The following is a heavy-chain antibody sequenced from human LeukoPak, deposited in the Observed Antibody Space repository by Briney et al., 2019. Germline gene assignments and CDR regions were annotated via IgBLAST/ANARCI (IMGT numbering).Heavy chain of an antibody. V-gene: IGHV3-23*01. D-gene: IGHD1-26*01. CDR1: GFTFSSYA. CDR3: ASRLSGANAFDY. Sequence: GGSLRLSCAASGFTFSSYAMSWVRQAPGKGLEWVSAISGSGGSTYYADSVKGRFTISRDNSKNTLYLQMNSLRSEDTAVYYCASRLSGANAFDYWGQGTLVTVSS. CDR2: ISGSGGST. J-gene: IGHJ4*02.